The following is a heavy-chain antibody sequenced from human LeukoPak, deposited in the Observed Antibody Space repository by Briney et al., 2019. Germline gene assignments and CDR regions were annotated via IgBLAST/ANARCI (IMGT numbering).Heavy chain of an antibody. J-gene: IGHJ4*02. D-gene: IGHD6-19*01. CDR3: ARAVGIAVAHYDY. Sequence: SQTLSLTCAISGDSVSSNSAAWTWIRQSPSRGLEWLGRTYYRSKWYNGYAVSVKSRITINPDTSKNQFSLQLNSVTPEDTAVYYCARAVGIAVAHYDYWGQGTLVTVSS. V-gene: IGHV6-1*01. CDR1: GDSVSSNSAA. CDR2: TYYRSKWYN.